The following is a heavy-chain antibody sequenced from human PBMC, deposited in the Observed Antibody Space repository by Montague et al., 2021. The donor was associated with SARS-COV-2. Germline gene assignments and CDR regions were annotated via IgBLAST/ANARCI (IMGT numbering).Heavy chain of an antibody. V-gene: IGHV3-23*01. J-gene: IGHJ4*02. CDR3: AKDQFVYDFWSGYGTFDY. CDR1: GFTFSSYA. CDR2: ITGSGSNT. Sequence: YRRLSCAASGFTFSSYAMRWVRQAPGKGLEWVSAITGSGSNTYYADSVKGRFTISRDNSKNTLYLQMNSLRAEDTAVYYCAKDQFVYDFWSGYGTFDYWGQGTLVTVSS. D-gene: IGHD3-3*01.